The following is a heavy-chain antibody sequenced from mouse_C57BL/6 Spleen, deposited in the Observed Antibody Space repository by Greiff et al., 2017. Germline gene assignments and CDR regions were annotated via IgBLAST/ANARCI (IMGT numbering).Heavy chain of an antibody. CDR2: FYPGGGSI. Sequence: QVQLQQSGAELVKPGASVKLSCKASGYTFTEYTIHWVQQRSGQGLEWIGWFYPGGGSIKYNAQFKDKAILTTGKSSSTVNMELSRLTSEDSAVYFCASHESFYYGSSLAGFAYWGQGTLVTVSA. CDR1: GYTFTEYT. V-gene: IGHV1-62-2*01. CDR3: ASHESFYYGSSLAGFAY. D-gene: IGHD1-1*01. J-gene: IGHJ3*01.